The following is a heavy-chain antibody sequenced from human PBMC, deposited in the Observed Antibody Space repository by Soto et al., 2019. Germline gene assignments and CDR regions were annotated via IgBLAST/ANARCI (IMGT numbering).Heavy chain of an antibody. Sequence: GASVTVSCQASGYTFTSYGISWVRQAPGQGLEWMGWISAYNGNTNYAQKLQGRVTMTTDTSTSTAYMELRSLRSDDTAVYYCARAIAAAGTAEIYYYYYYMDVWGKGTTVTVSS. CDR2: ISAYNGNT. D-gene: IGHD6-13*01. J-gene: IGHJ6*03. CDR3: ARAIAAAGTAEIYYYYYYMDV. CDR1: GYTFTSYG. V-gene: IGHV1-18*01.